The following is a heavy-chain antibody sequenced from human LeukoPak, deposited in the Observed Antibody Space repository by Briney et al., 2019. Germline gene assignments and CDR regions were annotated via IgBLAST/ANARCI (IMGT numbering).Heavy chain of an antibody. CDR2: VYNSGNT. CDR3: ARRNVLTEGEAFDI. D-gene: IGHD3-16*01. Sequence: SETLSLTCTVSGGSISSYYWSWIRQSPGTGLEWIGYVYNSGNTNYNPSLRSRVTISVDASKNQFSLKLNSVTAADTAVYYCARRNVLTEGEAFDIWGQGTLVTVSS. V-gene: IGHV4-59*08. J-gene: IGHJ3*02. CDR1: GGSISSYY.